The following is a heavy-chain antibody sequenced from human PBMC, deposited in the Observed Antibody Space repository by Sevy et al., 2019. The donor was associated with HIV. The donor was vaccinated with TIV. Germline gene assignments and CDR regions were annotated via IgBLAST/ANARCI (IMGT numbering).Heavy chain of an antibody. CDR3: AKDGVLGNWVRLYYYYGMDV. D-gene: IGHD7-27*01. Sequence: ESLKISCAASGFTFSSYAMSWVRQAPGKGLEWVSAISGSGGSTYYADSVKRRFTISRDNSKNTLYLQMKSRRDEDTDVYYCAKDGVLGNWVRLYYYYGMDVWGQGTTVTVSS. CDR1: GFTFSSYA. V-gene: IGHV3-23*01. CDR2: ISGSGGST. J-gene: IGHJ6*02.